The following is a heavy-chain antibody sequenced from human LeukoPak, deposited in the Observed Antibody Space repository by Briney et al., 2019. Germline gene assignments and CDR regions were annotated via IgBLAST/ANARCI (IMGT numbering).Heavy chain of an antibody. V-gene: IGHV4-39*01. J-gene: IGHJ5*02. Sequence: PSETLSLTCTVSGASISSSSYYWGYFRQPPGTGLEWIGSVYYNGNTYYNPSLKSRATISADTSKNQFSLKLTSVTAADTAVYYCARRNYDFWSGYSNWFDPWGQGTLVTVSS. D-gene: IGHD3-3*01. CDR3: ARRNYDFWSGYSNWFDP. CDR1: GASISSSSYY. CDR2: VYYNGNT.